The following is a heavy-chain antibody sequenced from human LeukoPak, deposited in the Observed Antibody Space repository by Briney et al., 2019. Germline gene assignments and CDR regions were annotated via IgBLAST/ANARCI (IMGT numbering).Heavy chain of an antibody. Sequence: GGSLRLSCAASGFTFSSYAMSWVRQAPGKGLEWVSAISGSGGSTYYADSVKGRFTISRDNSKTTLYLQMNSLRAEDTAVYYCAKSSGYPYYFDYWGQGTLVTVSS. CDR1: GFTFSSYA. CDR3: AKSSGYPYYFDY. J-gene: IGHJ4*02. CDR2: ISGSGGST. D-gene: IGHD5-18*01. V-gene: IGHV3-23*01.